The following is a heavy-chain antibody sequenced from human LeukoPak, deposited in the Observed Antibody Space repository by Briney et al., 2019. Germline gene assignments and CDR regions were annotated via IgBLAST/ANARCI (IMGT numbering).Heavy chain of an antibody. J-gene: IGHJ5*02. CDR3: ARSSVIVPAAINRFDP. V-gene: IGHV1-2*02. CDR2: MNPKNGGT. CDR1: GYTFTDYY. D-gene: IGHD2-2*01. Sequence: ASVKVSCKASGYTFTDYYMHWVRQAPGQGLEWMGWMNPKNGGTNYAQTFQGRVIMTRDTSISTSYMELSRLTSDDTAVYYCARSSVIVPAAINRFDPWGQGTLVTVSS.